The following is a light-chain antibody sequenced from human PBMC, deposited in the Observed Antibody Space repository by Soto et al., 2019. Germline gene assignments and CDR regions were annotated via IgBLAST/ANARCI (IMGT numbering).Light chain of an antibody. V-gene: IGLV1-47*01. Sequence: QAVLTQPPSASGTTGQRVTISCSGSSSNIGSNSGYWYQQLPGTAPKLLIYRNNQRPSGVPDRFSGSKSGTSASLAISGLRSEDDGDYYCAAWDDSLSGVVFGGGTKLTVL. CDR3: AAWDDSLSGVV. J-gene: IGLJ2*01. CDR2: RNN. CDR1: SSNIGSNS.